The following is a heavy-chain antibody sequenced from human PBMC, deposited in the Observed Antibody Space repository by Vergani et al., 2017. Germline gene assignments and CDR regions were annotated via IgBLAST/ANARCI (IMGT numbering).Heavy chain of an antibody. D-gene: IGHD6-19*01. CDR1: GFTFDDYG. CDR3: ARTGLDSSGGHNYYYYGMDV. CDR2: INWNGGST. V-gene: IGHV3-20*04. Sequence: EVQLVESGGGVVRPGGSLRLSCAASGFTFDDYGMSWVRQAPGKGLEWVSGINWNGGSTGYADSVKGRFTISRDNAKNSLYLQMNSLRAEDTALYYCARTGLDSSGGHNYYYYGMDVWGQGTTVTVSS. J-gene: IGHJ6*02.